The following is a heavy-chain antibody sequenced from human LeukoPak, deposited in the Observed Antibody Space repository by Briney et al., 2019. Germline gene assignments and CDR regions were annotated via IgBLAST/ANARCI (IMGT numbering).Heavy chain of an antibody. J-gene: IGHJ4*02. V-gene: IGHV3-74*01. CDR1: GFDFSNYW. CDR3: ARDKDYYGSGSPIDY. Sequence: GGSLRLSCATSGFDFSNYWLHWVRQGPGKGLEWVSRINSDGSTTTYADSVKGRFTISKDKAKNTLYLQMNSLRDEDTAVYYCARDKDYYGSGSPIDYWGQGTLVTVSS. CDR2: INSDGSTT. D-gene: IGHD3-10*01.